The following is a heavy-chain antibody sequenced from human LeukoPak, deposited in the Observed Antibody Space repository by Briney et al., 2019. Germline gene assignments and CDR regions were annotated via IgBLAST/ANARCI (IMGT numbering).Heavy chain of an antibody. J-gene: IGHJ4*02. V-gene: IGHV1-46*01. Sequence: ASVKVSCKASGYTFTSYYMHWVRQAPGQGLEWMGIINPSGGSTSYAQKFQGRVTMTRDMSASTVYMELSSLRSEDTAVYYCARAFGLGGYYFDYWGQGTLVTVSS. D-gene: IGHD3-10*01. CDR3: ARAFGLGGYYFDY. CDR1: GYTFTSYY. CDR2: INPSGGST.